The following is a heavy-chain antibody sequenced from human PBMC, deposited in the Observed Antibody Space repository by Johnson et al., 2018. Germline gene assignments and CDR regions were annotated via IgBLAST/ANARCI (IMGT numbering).Heavy chain of an antibody. J-gene: IGHJ6*02. CDR2: IWYDGSEK. Sequence: QVQLVESGGGVVQPGRSLRLSCTVSGFIFSSHGMHWVRQTPGKGLEWVAVIWYDGSEKYYAESVKGRFPISGDNSRSTLYLGMNSLRVEDTAVYYCARDYSGARYGVDVWGQGTTVTVSS. CDR1: GFIFSSHG. V-gene: IGHV3-33*01. D-gene: IGHD1-26*01. CDR3: ARDYSGARYGVDV.